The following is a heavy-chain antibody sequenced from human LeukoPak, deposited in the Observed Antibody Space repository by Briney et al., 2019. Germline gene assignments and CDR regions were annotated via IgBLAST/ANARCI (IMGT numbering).Heavy chain of an antibody. V-gene: IGHV4-59*12. J-gene: IGHJ4*02. CDR2: IYYSGST. CDR1: GGSISSYY. Sequence: SETLSLTCTVSGGSISSYYWSWIRQPPGKGLEWIGYIYYSGSTNYNPSLKSRVTISVDTSKNQFSLKLSSVTAADTAVYYCARERDRGVDYWGQGTLVTVSS. D-gene: IGHD3-10*01. CDR3: ARERDRGVDY.